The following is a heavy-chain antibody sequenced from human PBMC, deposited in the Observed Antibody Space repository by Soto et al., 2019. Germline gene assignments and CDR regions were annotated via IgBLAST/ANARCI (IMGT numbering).Heavy chain of an antibody. D-gene: IGHD4-17*01. CDR2: IIPIFGTA. J-gene: IGHJ6*02. CDR3: ARGPTVTLYYYYGMDV. CDR1: GSTFSSYA. Sequence: SVKVSCKASGSTFSSYAISWVRQAPGQGLEWMGGIIPIFGTANYAQKFQGRVTITADESTSTAYMELSSLRSEDTAVYYCARGPTVTLYYYYGMDVWGQGTTVTVSS. V-gene: IGHV1-69*13.